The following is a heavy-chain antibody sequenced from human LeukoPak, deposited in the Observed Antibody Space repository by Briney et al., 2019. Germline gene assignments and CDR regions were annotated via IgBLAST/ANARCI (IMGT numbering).Heavy chain of an antibody. CDR3: AKVMVRGSY. J-gene: IGHJ4*02. CDR2: ISYDGSNK. Sequence: GGSLRLSCAASGFTFSSYGMHWVRQAPGKGLEWVGVISYDGSNKYYADSVKGRFTISRENSKNTLYLQMNSLRAEDTAVYYCAKVMVRGSYWGQGTLVTVSS. D-gene: IGHD3-10*01. V-gene: IGHV3-30*18. CDR1: GFTFSSYG.